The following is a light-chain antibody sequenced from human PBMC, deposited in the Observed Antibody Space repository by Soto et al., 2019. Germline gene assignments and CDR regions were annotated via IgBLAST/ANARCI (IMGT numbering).Light chain of an antibody. CDR1: QSVSSKY. J-gene: IGKJ3*01. CDR2: GAS. V-gene: IGKV3-20*01. Sequence: DIVLTQSPGTLSLSPGETATLSCRASQSVSSKYLAWYQQKPGQAPRVLIYGASIRATGVPERFSGGGSGTDLTLTITRLEPEDFAVYYCQQFGSSLFTFGPGTKVDFK. CDR3: QQFGSSLFT.